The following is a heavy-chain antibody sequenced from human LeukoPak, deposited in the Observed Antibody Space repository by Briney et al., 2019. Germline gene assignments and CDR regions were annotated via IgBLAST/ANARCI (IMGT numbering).Heavy chain of an antibody. CDR1: GFTFSSYE. CDR3: ARVHWYFDF. D-gene: IGHD4/OR15-4a*01. V-gene: IGHV3-48*03. CDR2: ISSSGTTI. J-gene: IGHJ2*01. Sequence: PGGSLRLSCAASGFTFSSYEFNWVRQSPGKGLEWVSYISSSGTTIYYADSVKGRFTISRDNAKNSLYLQMDSLRAEDTAVYYCARVHWYFDFWGRGTLVTVSS.